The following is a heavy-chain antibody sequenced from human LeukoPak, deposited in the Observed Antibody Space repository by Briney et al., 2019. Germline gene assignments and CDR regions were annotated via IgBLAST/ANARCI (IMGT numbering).Heavy chain of an antibody. J-gene: IGHJ4*02. CDR1: GFTVSSNY. CDR3: TTHRGYSEPPLFDF. D-gene: IGHD2-15*01. V-gene: IGHV3-66*04. CDR2: IYSGGST. Sequence: PEGSLRLSCAASGFTVSSNYMSWVRQAPGKGLEWVSVIYSGGSTYYADSVKGRFTISRDNSKNTLYLQMNSLRAEDTAVYYCTTHRGYSEPPLFDFWGQGTLVTVSS.